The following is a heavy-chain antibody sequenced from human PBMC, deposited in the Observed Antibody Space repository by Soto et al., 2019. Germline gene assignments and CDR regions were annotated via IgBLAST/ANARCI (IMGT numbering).Heavy chain of an antibody. V-gene: IGHV1-18*01. CDR3: VKQMAPFL. CDR1: GYTFASYA. CDR2: ISAYNGNT. J-gene: IGHJ4*02. Sequence: ASVKVSCKASGYTFASYAISWMRQAPGQGLEWMGWISAYNGNTNYAQKLQGRVTMTTDTSTSTAYMELRSLRSDDTAVYYCVKQMAPFLWGQGTLVTVSS.